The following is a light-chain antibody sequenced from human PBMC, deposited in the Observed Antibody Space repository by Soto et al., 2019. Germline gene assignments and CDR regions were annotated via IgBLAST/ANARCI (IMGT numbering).Light chain of an antibody. CDR1: QTVDNKY. CDR2: GAS. J-gene: IGKJ3*01. V-gene: IGKV3-20*01. CDR3: QQYGSSPLFI. Sequence: EIVLTQSPGTLSLSPGERATLSCRAGQTVDNKYLAWYQQKPGQAPRRLIYGASNRAAGIPDRFSGSGSGTDFTLIISRLEPESFAVYYSQQYGSSPLFIFGPGTKVEIK.